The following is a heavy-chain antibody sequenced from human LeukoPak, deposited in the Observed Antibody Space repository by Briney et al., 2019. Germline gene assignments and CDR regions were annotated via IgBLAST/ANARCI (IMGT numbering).Heavy chain of an antibody. CDR1: GFTVSSNY. V-gene: IGHV3-53*01. Sequence: GGSLRLSCAASGFTVSSNYMSWVRQAPGKGLEWVSVIYSGGSTYYADSVKGRFTISRDNSKNTLYPQMNSLRAEDTAVYYCASGYSGYDPFDYWGQGTLVTVSS. CDR3: ASGYSGYDPFDY. D-gene: IGHD5-12*01. J-gene: IGHJ4*02. CDR2: IYSGGST.